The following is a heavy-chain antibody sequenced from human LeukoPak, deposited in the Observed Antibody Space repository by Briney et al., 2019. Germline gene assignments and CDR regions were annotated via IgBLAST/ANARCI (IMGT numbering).Heavy chain of an antibody. V-gene: IGHV1-8*03. Sequence: ASVKVSCKASGGTFSSYAISWVRQAPGQGLEWMGWMNPNSGNTGYAQKFQGRVTITRNTSISTAYMELSSLRSEDTAVYYCALNIGSRSGLDYWGQGTLVTVSS. CDR2: MNPNSGNT. CDR3: ALNIGSRSGLDY. J-gene: IGHJ4*02. CDR1: GGTFSSYA. D-gene: IGHD3-10*01.